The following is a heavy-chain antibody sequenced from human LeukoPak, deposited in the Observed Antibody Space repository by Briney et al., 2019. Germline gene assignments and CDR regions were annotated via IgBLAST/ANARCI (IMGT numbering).Heavy chain of an antibody. Sequence: GGSLRLSCTVSGFSLSSYAMSWVRRAPGKGLEWVSATSSSDAGKYYADSVRGRFTVSRDNSRNTMYLQMNSLRAEDAAVYYCAKAPVTSCRGAFCYPFDSWGQGTVVTVSS. J-gene: IGHJ4*02. D-gene: IGHD2-15*01. V-gene: IGHV3-23*01. CDR1: GFSLSSYA. CDR3: AKAPVTSCRGAFCYPFDS. CDR2: TSSSDAGK.